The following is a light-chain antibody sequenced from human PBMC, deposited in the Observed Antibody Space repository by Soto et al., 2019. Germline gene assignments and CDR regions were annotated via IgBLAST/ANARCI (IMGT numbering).Light chain of an antibody. J-gene: IGLJ1*01. Sequence: QSVLTRHPSASGSPGQSVTISCTGTSSDVGAYDYVSWYQQHPGKAPKLMIYEINKRPSGVPDRFSGSKSGNTASLTVSGLQAEDEADYYCSSFAGSNNFPYVFGTGTKVTVL. CDR3: SSFAGSNNFPYV. CDR2: EIN. V-gene: IGLV2-8*01. CDR1: SSDVGAYDY.